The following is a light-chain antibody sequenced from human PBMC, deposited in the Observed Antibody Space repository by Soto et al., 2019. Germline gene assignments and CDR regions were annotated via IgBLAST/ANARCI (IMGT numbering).Light chain of an antibody. CDR1: QGIRND. J-gene: IGKJ4*01. CDR3: LQDYNYPLT. V-gene: IGKV1-6*01. CDR2: AAS. Sequence: AIQVTQSPSSLSASIGDRVTITCRASQGIRNDLGWYQQKPGKAPKLLIYAASSLHSGVPSRFSGNVSGTDYTLTISSLQPDDFATYYCLQDYNYPLTLVGGTKLGIK.